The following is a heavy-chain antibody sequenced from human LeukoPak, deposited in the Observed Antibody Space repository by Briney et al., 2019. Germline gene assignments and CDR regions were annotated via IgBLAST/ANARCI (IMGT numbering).Heavy chain of an antibody. CDR3: TTFYYDYVWGSYRYDY. D-gene: IGHD3-16*02. Sequence: PGGSLRLSCAASGFTFSSYAMSWVRQAPGKGLEWVSAISGSGGSTYYADSVKGRFTISRDNSKNTLYLQMNSLKTEDTAVYYCTTFYYDYVWGSYRYDYWGQGTLVTVSS. CDR2: ISGSGGST. V-gene: IGHV3-23*01. J-gene: IGHJ4*02. CDR1: GFTFSSYA.